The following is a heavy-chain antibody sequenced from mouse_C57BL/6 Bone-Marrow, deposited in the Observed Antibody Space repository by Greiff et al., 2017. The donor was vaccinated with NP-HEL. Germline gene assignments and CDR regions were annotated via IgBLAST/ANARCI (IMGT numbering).Heavy chain of an antibody. D-gene: IGHD3-2*02. CDR2: ISSGSSTI. CDR3: ARGGTAQASFDY. CDR1: GFTFSDYG. V-gene: IGHV5-17*01. Sequence: EVQLQQSGGGLVKPGGSLKLSCAASGFTFSDYGMHWVRQAPEKGLEWVAYISSGSSTIYYADTVKGRFTISRDNAKNTLFLQMTSLRSEDTAMYYCARGGTAQASFDYWGQGTTLTVSS. J-gene: IGHJ2*01.